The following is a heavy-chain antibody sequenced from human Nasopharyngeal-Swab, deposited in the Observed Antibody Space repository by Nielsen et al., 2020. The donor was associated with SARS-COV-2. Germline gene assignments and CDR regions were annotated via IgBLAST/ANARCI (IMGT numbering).Heavy chain of an antibody. CDR1: GFTFSSDS. J-gene: IGHJ2*01. D-gene: IGHD4-17*01. CDR2: ISSSSSTI. CDR3: ARDILEGYGDSWYFDL. Sequence: GESLKISCAASGFTFSSDSMNWVRQAPGKGLEWVSYISSSSSTIYYADSVKGRFTISRDNAKNSLYLQMNSLRAEDTAVYYCARDILEGYGDSWYFDLWGRGTLVTVSS. V-gene: IGHV3-48*01.